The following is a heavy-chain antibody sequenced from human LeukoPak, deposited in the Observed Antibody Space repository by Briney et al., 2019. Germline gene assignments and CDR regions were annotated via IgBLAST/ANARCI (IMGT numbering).Heavy chain of an antibody. CDR2: INGSGGNT. D-gene: IGHD3-22*01. J-gene: IGHJ4*02. V-gene: IGHV3-23*01. CDR1: GFIFSDYA. Sequence: GGSLRLSCATSGFIFSDYAMAWVRQSPGKGLEWVSDINGSGGNTYYADSVKGRFTISKDSSKNMLYLQMNSLRAEDTAVYYCARAPRGFQWFVEYWGQGTLVTVSS. CDR3: ARAPRGFQWFVEY.